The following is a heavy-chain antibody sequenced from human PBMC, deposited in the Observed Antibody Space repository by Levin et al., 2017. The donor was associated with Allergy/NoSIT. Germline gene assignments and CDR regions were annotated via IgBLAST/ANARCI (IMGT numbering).Heavy chain of an antibody. V-gene: IGHV3-48*04. CDR2: ITNSGTPV. CDR1: GFTFSTYG. D-gene: IGHD2-21*01. Sequence: PVGSLRLSCAASGFTFSTYGMNWVRQAPDKGLEWVAHITNSGTPVYYGDSVRGRFTISRDNANGLLYLQMNSLRAEDTAVYYCVRGVVDYWGQGTLVTVSS. CDR3: VRGVVDY. J-gene: IGHJ4*02.